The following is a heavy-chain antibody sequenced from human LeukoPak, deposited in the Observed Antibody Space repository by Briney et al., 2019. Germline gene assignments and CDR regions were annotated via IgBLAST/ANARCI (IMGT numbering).Heavy chain of an antibody. J-gene: IGHJ4*02. CDR3: ARGWVYCSGTSCYEDY. V-gene: IGHV3-48*02. CDR1: GFTFSSYS. D-gene: IGHD2-2*01. Sequence: GGSLRLSCAASGFTFSSYSMNWVRQAPGKGLEWVSYISSSSSTIYYADSVKGRFTISRDNAKNSLYLQMNSLRDEDTAVYYCARGWVYCSGTSCYEDYWGQGTLVTVSS. CDR2: ISSSSSTI.